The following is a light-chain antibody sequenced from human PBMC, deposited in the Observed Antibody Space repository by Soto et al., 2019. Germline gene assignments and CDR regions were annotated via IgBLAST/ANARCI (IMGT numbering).Light chain of an antibody. V-gene: IGKV1-27*01. J-gene: IGKJ3*01. CDR1: QGIGSY. CDR3: QKYNSAPFT. CDR2: AAS. Sequence: DIQMTQSPSSLSASIRDRVTISCRASQGIGSYLAWYQQKPGKSPKLLIYAASTLQSGVPSRFSGSGSGTDLTLTISSLQPEDAATYYCQKYNSAPFTFGPGTKVDIK.